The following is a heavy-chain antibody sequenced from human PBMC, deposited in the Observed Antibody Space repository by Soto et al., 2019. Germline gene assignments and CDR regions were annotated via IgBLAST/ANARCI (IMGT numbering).Heavy chain of an antibody. J-gene: IGHJ5*02. Sequence: QVQLVQSGAEVKKPGASVKVSCKASGYTFTSYAMHWVRQAPGQRLEWMGWINAGNGNTKDSQKFQGRVTITRDTSGRNAYMELSSLSSEETAVYYCARFYVVAGYNWFSPWGQGTLVTVS. CDR3: ARFYVVAGYNWFSP. V-gene: IGHV1-3*01. CDR2: INAGNGNT. CDR1: GYTFTSYA. D-gene: IGHD6-19*01.